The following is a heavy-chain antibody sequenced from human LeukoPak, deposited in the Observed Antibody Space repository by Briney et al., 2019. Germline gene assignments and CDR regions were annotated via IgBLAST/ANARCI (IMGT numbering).Heavy chain of an antibody. Sequence: SETLSLTCTVSGGSIGSYYWNWIRQPPGKGLEWIGYIYYSGSTNYNPSLKSRVTISVDTSKNQFSLKLSSVTAADTAVYYCARVQLTHDAFDMWGQGTMVTVSS. CDR1: GGSIGSYY. D-gene: IGHD4-11*01. V-gene: IGHV4-59*01. CDR2: IYYSGST. CDR3: ARVQLTHDAFDM. J-gene: IGHJ3*02.